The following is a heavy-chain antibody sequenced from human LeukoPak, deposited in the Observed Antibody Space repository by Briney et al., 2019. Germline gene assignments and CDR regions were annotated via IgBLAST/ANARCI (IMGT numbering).Heavy chain of an antibody. J-gene: IGHJ4*02. V-gene: IGHV1-69*02. CDR1: GGTFSRYT. Sequence: GSSVKVSCKASGGTFSRYTISWVRQAPGQGLEWLGRIIPILGIANYAQKFQGRVTITADKSTSTAYMELSSLRSEDTAVYYCARARFEGSCSGGSCYSGPDYWGQGTLVTVSS. D-gene: IGHD2-15*01. CDR3: ARARFEGSCSGGSCYSGPDY. CDR2: IIPILGIA.